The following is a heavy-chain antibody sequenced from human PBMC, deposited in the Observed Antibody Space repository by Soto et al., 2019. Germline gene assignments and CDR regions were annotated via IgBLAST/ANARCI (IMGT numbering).Heavy chain of an antibody. CDR1: GFTFSSYS. Sequence: EVQLVESGGGLVKPGGSLRLSCAASGFTFSSYSMNWVRQAPGKGLEWVSSISSRSSYIYYADSVKCRFTISRDNAKNSLYLQMNSLRAEDTAVYYCARDTEPRAPIEKGERDYWGQGTLVTVSS. V-gene: IGHV3-21*01. J-gene: IGHJ4*02. D-gene: IGHD3-16*01. CDR2: ISSRSSYI. CDR3: ARDTEPRAPIEKGERDY.